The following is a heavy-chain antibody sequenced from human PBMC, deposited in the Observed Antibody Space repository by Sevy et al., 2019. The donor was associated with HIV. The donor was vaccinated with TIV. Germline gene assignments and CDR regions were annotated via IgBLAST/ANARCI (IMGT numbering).Heavy chain of an antibody. J-gene: IGHJ6*02. Sequence: GGSLRLSCAASGFTFSAYAVHWVRQAPGKGLEWVAVISHDGNKEDYAQSVRGRFTLSRDNSKKTLFLQMNGLRTDDTGLYYCARDKGLEFYYGMDVWGQGTTVTVSS. CDR3: ARDKGLEFYYGMDV. D-gene: IGHD3-3*01. CDR1: GFTFSAYA. V-gene: IGHV3-30-3*01. CDR2: ISHDGNKE.